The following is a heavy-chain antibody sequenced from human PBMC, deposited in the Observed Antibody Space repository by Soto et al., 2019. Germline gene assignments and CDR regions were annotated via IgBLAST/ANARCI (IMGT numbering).Heavy chain of an antibody. V-gene: IGHV4-39*01. CDR2: IFYSGST. Sequence: SETLSLTCAVSGDSISSSSYYWGWIRQPPGKGLEWIGSIFYSGSTYYNPSLKSRVTISVDTSKNQFSLKLSSVTAADTAVYYCARTIITMVRGVIPNWFDPWGQGTLVTVSS. D-gene: IGHD3-10*01. J-gene: IGHJ5*02. CDR1: GDSISSSSYY. CDR3: ARTIITMVRGVIPNWFDP.